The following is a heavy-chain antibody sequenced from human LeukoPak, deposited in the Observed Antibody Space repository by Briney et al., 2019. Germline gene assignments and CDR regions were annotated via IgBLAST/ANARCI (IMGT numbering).Heavy chain of an antibody. CDR1: GFTFGQHV. CDR2: INHNGETI. D-gene: IGHD3-9*01. CDR3: ARDYDWAFDL. V-gene: IGHV3-48*02. Sequence: GGSLRLSCAASGFTFGQHVFSWVRQAPGKGLEWVSYINHNGETIFYPHFLKGRFTISRDNARNSLYLQMNSLRDEDTAMYYCARDYDWAFDLWGQGTLVTVSS. J-gene: IGHJ4*02.